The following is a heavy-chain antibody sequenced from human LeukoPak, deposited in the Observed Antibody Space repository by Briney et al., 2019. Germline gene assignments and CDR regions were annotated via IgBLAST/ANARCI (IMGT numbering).Heavy chain of an antibody. CDR2: INTYNGNT. CDR3: ARDPGDYTNSLEFHY. CDR1: LYTFSSYG. D-gene: IGHD4-11*01. V-gene: IGHV1-18*01. Sequence: SVQVSCQASLYTFSSYGISWVGQAPGQGLEGMGWINTYNGNTNYAQKLQDRVTMTTDTSTSTGYMELRSLRVDDTAVYYCARDPGDYTNSLEFHYWGQGTLITVSS. J-gene: IGHJ4*02.